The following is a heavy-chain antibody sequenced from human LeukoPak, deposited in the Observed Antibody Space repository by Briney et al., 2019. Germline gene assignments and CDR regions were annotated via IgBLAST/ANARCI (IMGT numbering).Heavy chain of an antibody. Sequence: GGSLRLSCAASGFTVSSNYMRWVRQAPGKGVEWVSVIYSGGSTYYADSVKGRFTISRDNSKNTLYVQMNSLRAEDTAVYYCARERSSWDTVAGGGNYFDYWGQGTLVTVSS. J-gene: IGHJ4*02. D-gene: IGHD6-19*01. V-gene: IGHV3-66*01. CDR3: ARERSSWDTVAGGGNYFDY. CDR1: GFTVSSNY. CDR2: IYSGGST.